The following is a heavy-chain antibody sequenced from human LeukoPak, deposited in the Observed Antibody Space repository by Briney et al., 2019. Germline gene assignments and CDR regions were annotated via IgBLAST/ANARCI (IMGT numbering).Heavy chain of an antibody. D-gene: IGHD2-2*01. CDR2: IRYDGSNK. CDR3: AKDTIPRIVVVPAAKGLDY. Sequence: GGSLRLSCAASGFTFSSYGMHWVRQAPGKGLEWVAFIRYDGSNKYYADSVKGRFTISRDNSKNTLYLQMNSLRAEDTAVYYCAKDTIPRIVVVPAAKGLDYWGQGTLVTVSS. V-gene: IGHV3-30*02. CDR1: GFTFSSYG. J-gene: IGHJ4*02.